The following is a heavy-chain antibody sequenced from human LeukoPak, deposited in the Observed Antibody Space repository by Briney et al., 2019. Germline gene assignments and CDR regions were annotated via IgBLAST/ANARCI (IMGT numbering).Heavy chain of an antibody. CDR2: ISGSGGST. Sequence: GGSLRLSCAASGFTFSGYGMSWVRQAPGKGLEWVSAISGSGGSTYYADSVKGRFTISRDNSKNTLYLQMNSLRAEDTAVYYCAVAAGSSGYVYYYTDVWGKGTTVTISS. D-gene: IGHD3-22*01. CDR3: AVAAGSSGYVYYYTDV. V-gene: IGHV3-23*01. CDR1: GFTFSGYG. J-gene: IGHJ6*03.